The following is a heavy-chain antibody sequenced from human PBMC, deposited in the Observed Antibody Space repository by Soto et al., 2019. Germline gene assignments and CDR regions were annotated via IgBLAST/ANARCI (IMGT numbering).Heavy chain of an antibody. J-gene: IGHJ6*02. V-gene: IGHV5-10-1*01. CDR1: GYSFTSYW. CDR2: IDPSDSYT. CDR3: ARQNIVVVPAAILPYYYYYGMDV. Sequence: GDSLKISCKGSGYSFTSYWISWVRQMPGKGLEWMGRIDPSDSYTNYSPSFQGHVTISADKSISTAYLQWSSLKASDTAMYYCARQNIVVVPAAILPYYYYYGMDVWGQGTTVTVSS. D-gene: IGHD2-2*02.